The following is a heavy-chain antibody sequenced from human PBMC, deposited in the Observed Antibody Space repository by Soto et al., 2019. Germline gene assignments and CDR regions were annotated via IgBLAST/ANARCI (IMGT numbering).Heavy chain of an antibody. CDR1: GGSSSSSNW. CDR2: IYHSGST. CDR3: ARHYKYYYDSSGYGKLDY. Sequence: QVQLQESGPGLVKPSGTLSLTCAVSGGSSSSSNWWSWDRQPPGKGLEWIGEIYHSGSTNYNPSLKSRVTISVDKSQNQFSRRLSSVTSADTAVYYCARHYKYYYDSSGYGKLDYWGQGTMVTVS. V-gene: IGHV4-4*02. J-gene: IGHJ4*02. D-gene: IGHD3-22*01.